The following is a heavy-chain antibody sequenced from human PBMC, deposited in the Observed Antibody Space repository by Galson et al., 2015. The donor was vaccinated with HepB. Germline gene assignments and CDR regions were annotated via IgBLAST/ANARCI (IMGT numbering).Heavy chain of an antibody. V-gene: IGHV3-48*03. J-gene: IGHJ3*02. Sequence: SLRLSCAASGFTFSSYEMNWVRQAPGKGLEWVSYISSGSGILHYADSVKGRFTISRDNAKNSLYLQMNGLRAEDTAVYYCARADVFDIWGQGTMVTVSS. CDR1: GFTFSSYE. CDR3: ARADVFDI. CDR2: ISSGSGIL.